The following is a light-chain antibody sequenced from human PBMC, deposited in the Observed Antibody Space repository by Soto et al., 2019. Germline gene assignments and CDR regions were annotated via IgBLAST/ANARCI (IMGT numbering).Light chain of an antibody. J-gene: IGLJ2*01. CDR3: QSYDSSLSGWEV. V-gene: IGLV1-40*01. Sequence: QSALTQPPSVSGAPGQRVTISCTGSNSNIGSGYDVHWYQHLPGTAPKLLIYSNNNRPSGVPDRFSGSRSGTSASLAITGLQAEDEADYYCQSYDSSLSGWEVFGGGTQLTVL. CDR1: NSNIGSGYD. CDR2: SNN.